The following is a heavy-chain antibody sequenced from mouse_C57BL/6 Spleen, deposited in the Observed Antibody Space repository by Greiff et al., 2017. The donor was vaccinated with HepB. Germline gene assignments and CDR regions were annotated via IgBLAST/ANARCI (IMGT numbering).Heavy chain of an antibody. CDR2: INPSSGYT. Sequence: VQLQQSGAELAKPGASVKLSCKASGYTFTSYWMHWVKQRPGQGLEWIGYINPSSGYTKYTQKFKDKATLTADISASTAYMQLSSLTYEDSAVYYCARSHAGADCYAVDYWSQGASVTVSS. J-gene: IGHJ4*01. CDR3: ARSHAGADCYAVDY. V-gene: IGHV1-7*01. CDR1: GYTFTSYW.